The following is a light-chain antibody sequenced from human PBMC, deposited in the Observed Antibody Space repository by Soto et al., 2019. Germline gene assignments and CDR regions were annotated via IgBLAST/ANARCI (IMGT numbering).Light chain of an antibody. CDR2: EVS. V-gene: IGLV2-14*01. J-gene: IGLJ1*01. CDR3: SSYTSSSTI. Sequence: QSVLTQPASVSGSPGQSITISCTGTSSDVCVYNYVSWYQQHPGKATRLMMYEVSNRPSGVSSRFSGSKSGNTASLTISGLQAEDEADYYCSSYTSSSTIFGTGTKVTVL. CDR1: SSDVCVYNY.